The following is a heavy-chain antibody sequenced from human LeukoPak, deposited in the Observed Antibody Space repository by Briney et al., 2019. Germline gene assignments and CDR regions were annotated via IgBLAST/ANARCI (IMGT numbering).Heavy chain of an antibody. V-gene: IGHV1-69*05. Sequence: ASVKDSCKASGGTFSSYAISWVRQAPGQGLEWMGGIIPIFGTANYAQKFQGRVTITTDESTSTAYMELSSLRSEDTAVYYCARLNPEYSSSSTPNWFDPWGQGTLVTVSS. CDR2: IIPIFGTA. CDR3: ARLNPEYSSSSTPNWFDP. D-gene: IGHD6-6*01. J-gene: IGHJ5*02. CDR1: GGTFSSYA.